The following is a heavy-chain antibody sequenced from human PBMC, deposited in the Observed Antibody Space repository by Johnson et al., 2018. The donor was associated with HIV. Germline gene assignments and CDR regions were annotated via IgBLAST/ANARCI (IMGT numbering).Heavy chain of an antibody. V-gene: IGHV3-30*04. J-gene: IGHJ3*01. CDR1: GFTFSSYA. Sequence: QVQLVESGGGVVQPGRSLRLSCAASGFTFSSYAMHWVRQAPGKGLEWVAVISYDGSNKYYADSVKGRFTVSRDNSNNILFLQMSSLRSDDTAVYFCARVQRSGWFHTDAFDLWGQGTMVTVSS. CDR2: ISYDGSNK. CDR3: ARVQRSGWFHTDAFDL. D-gene: IGHD6-19*01.